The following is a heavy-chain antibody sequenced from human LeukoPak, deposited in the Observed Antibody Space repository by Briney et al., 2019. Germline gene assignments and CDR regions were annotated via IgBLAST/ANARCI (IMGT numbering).Heavy chain of an antibody. J-gene: IGHJ4*02. D-gene: IGHD1-14*01. CDR2: IKEDGKKI. Sequence: GGSLRLSCAASGFSFSGFWMSWLRQAPGKGLEWVANIKEDGKKIYQVDSLKGRFTISRDNAKNSLFFQMNSLRVEDTAIYYCARGQNWNHDFWGQGTLVTVSS. CDR1: GFSFSGFW. CDR3: ARGQNWNHDF. V-gene: IGHV3-7*01.